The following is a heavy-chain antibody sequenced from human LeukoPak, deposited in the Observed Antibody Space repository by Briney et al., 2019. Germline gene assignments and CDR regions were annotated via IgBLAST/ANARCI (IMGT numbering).Heavy chain of an antibody. Sequence: GGSLRLSCAASGFIFSSYSMNWVRQAPGKGLEWVSYISSSSSTIYYADSVKGRFTISRDNAKNSLYLQMNSLRAEDTAVYYCARGGRYYYDSSGYDVDYWGQGTLVTVSS. V-gene: IGHV3-48*01. J-gene: IGHJ4*02. CDR3: ARGGRYYYDSSGYDVDY. CDR1: GFIFSSYS. CDR2: ISSSSSTI. D-gene: IGHD3-22*01.